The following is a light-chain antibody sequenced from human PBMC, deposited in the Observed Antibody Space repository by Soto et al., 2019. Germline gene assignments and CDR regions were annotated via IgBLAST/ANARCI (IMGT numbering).Light chain of an antibody. CDR2: DVS. Sequence: QSALTQPASVSGSPGQSITISCTGTSSDVGGYNYVSWYQQHPGKAPKLMIYDVSNRPSGVSNRFSGSKSGNTASLTISGLQAEDEADYYCSSYTSSSTPDHVVFGGGTQLTVL. CDR3: SSYTSSSTPDHVV. CDR1: SSDVGGYNY. V-gene: IGLV2-14*01. J-gene: IGLJ2*01.